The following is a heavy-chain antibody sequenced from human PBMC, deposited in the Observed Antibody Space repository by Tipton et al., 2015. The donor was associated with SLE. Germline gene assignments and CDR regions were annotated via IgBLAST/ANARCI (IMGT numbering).Heavy chain of an antibody. V-gene: IGHV4-59*01. D-gene: IGHD1-26*01. CDR1: GGSFRSYY. Sequence: TLSLTCTVSGGSFRSYYWSWIRQPPGKRLEWIGYIYYNGNTDYNSSLKSRVTMSIDTSKNQFSLKLSSVTAADTAVYYCAKDSGTYYFDFWGQGVLVNVSS. CDR2: IYYNGNT. CDR3: AKDSGTYYFDF. J-gene: IGHJ4*02.